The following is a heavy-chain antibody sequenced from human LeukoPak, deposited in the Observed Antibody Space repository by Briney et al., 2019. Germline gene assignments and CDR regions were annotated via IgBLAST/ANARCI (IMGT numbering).Heavy chain of an antibody. D-gene: IGHD2-8*01. CDR2: IGTSSTTI. CDR3: ARDFRLNGHY. V-gene: IGHV3-48*04. CDR1: GFTFSSYT. J-gene: IGHJ4*02. Sequence: GGSLRLSCAASGFTFSSYTMNWVRQPPGKGLEWVSNIGTSSTTIYYADSVKGRFTISRDNAKNSLYLQMNSLRAEDTAVYYCARDFRLNGHYWGQGTLVTVSS.